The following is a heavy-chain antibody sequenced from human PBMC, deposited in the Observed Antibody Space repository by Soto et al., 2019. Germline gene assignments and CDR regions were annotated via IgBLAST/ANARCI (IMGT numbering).Heavy chain of an antibody. CDR2: ISAYNGNT. CDR3: ARTTGTTGTFDY. Sequence: GASVKVSCKASGYTFTSYGISWVRQAPGQGLEWMGWISAYNGNTNYAQKLQGRVTMTTDTSARTAYMEVRSLRSDGTAVYYCARTTGTTGTFDYWGQGTLVTVSS. CDR1: GYTFTSYG. V-gene: IGHV1-18*04. J-gene: IGHJ4*02. D-gene: IGHD1-7*01.